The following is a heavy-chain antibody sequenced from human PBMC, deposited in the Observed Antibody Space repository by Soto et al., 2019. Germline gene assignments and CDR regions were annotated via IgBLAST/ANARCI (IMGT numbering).Heavy chain of an antibody. V-gene: IGHV3-30*03. CDR3: ARSDDSNQDFGVVIPYYYYYYGMDV. CDR1: GFTFSTYG. CDR2: ISYDGSNE. Sequence: PGGSLRLSCAASGFTFSTYGMHWVRQAPGKGLEWVAVISYDGSNEYYADSVKGRFTISRDNAKNTLYLQMNNLRAEDTAVYYCARSDDSNQDFGVVIPYYYYYYGMDVWGQGTTVTVSS. D-gene: IGHD3-3*01. J-gene: IGHJ6*02.